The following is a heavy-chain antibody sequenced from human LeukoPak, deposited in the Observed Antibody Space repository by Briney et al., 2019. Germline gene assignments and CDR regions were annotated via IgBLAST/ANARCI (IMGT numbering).Heavy chain of an antibody. J-gene: IGHJ4*02. D-gene: IGHD3-10*01. CDR1: GFTFSSYA. V-gene: IGHV3-23*01. CDR3: AKDSPPTWFGELSPYYFDY. Sequence: PGGSLRLSCAASGFTFSSYAMSWVRQAPGKGREGVSAFSVSGGSTYYADSVKGRFTISRDNSKNTLYLQMNSLRAEDTAVYYCAKDSPPTWFGELSPYYFDYWGQGTLVTVSS. CDR2: FSVSGGST.